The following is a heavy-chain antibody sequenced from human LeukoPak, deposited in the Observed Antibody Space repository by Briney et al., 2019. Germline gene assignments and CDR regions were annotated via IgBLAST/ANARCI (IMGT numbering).Heavy chain of an antibody. D-gene: IGHD6-25*01. V-gene: IGHV4-4*02. CDR1: GGSVSSTNW. CDR3: AREGGFYRPLDY. J-gene: IGHJ4*02. CDR2: VHLDGRT. Sequence: SETLSLTCDVSGGSVSSTNWWTWIRQPPGKGLEWIGEVHLDGRTNFNPSLKSRLTMSVDLSENHVSLKLTSVTAADTAVYYCAREGGFYRPLDYSGQGTLVTVSS.